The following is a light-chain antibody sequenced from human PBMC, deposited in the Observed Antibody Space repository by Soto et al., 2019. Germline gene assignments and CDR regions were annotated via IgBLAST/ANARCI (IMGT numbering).Light chain of an antibody. Sequence: DIQMTQSPSSLSASVGDTVTITCRASQSISNYLNWYQQKPGRAPKLLIFLASDLQSGVPSRFTGSGSGTDFTLSISVLRTEDVATYYCQQSYSLPPTFGGGTKVGIK. CDR2: LAS. CDR3: QQSYSLPPT. V-gene: IGKV1-39*01. CDR1: QSISNY. J-gene: IGKJ4*02.